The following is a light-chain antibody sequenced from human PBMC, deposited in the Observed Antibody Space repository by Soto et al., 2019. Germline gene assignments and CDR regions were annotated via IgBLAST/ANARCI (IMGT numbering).Light chain of an antibody. CDR3: QSYGSSLGAV. CDR2: GNT. CDR1: GSNIGAGFD. J-gene: IGLJ2*01. V-gene: IGLV1-40*01. Sequence: QPVLTQPPSVSGAPGQRVTISCTGRGSNIGAGFDVHWYQQLPGTVPKLLIHGNTNRPSGVPDRFSGSRSGASASLTITGLQAEDEANYYSQSYGSSLGAVFGGGTKLTVL.